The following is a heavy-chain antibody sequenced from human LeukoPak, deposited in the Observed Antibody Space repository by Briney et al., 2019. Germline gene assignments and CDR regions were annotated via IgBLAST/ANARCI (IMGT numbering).Heavy chain of an antibody. D-gene: IGHD2-2*01. CDR2: IKQDGSEK. CDR3: AKGGDIVVVPAAMEGDWFDP. Sequence: PGGSLRLSCAASGFTFSSYWMSWVRQAPGKGLEWVANIKQDGSEKYYVDSVKGRFTISRDNSKNTLYLQMNSLRAEDTAVYYCAKGGDIVVVPAAMEGDWFDPWGQGTLVTVSS. J-gene: IGHJ5*02. V-gene: IGHV3-7*03. CDR1: GFTFSSYW.